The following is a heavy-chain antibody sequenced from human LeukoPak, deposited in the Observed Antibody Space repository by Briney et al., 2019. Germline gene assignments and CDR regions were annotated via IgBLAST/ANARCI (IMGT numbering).Heavy chain of an antibody. CDR1: GGTFSSYA. D-gene: IGHD5-24*01. CDR2: IIPIFGTA. CDR3: ASLRLQGEMATDC. J-gene: IGHJ4*02. Sequence: SVKVSCKASGGTFSSYAISWVRQAPGQGLEWMGGIIPIFGTANYAQKFQGRVTITTDESTSTAHMELSSLRSEVTAVYYCASLRLQGEMATDCWGQGTLVTVSS. V-gene: IGHV1-69*05.